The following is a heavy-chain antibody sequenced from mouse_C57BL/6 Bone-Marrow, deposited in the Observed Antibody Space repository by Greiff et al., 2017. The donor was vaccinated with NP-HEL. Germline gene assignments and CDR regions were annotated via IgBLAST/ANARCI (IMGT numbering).Heavy chain of an antibody. CDR2: INPYNGGT. CDR3: ARGGYYIDY. J-gene: IGHJ2*01. V-gene: IGHV1-19*01. D-gene: IGHD1-1*02. Sequence: VQLKESGPVLVKPGASVKMSCTASGYTFTDYYMNWVKQSHGKSLEWIGVINPYNGGTSYNQKFKGKATLTVDKSSSTAYMELNSLTSEDSAVYYCARGGYYIDYWGQGTTLTVSS. CDR1: GYTFTDYY.